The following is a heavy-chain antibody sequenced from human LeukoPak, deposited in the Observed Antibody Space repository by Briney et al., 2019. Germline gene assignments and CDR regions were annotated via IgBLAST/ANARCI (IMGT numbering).Heavy chain of an antibody. CDR2: MNPNSGNT. CDR1: GYTFTSYD. D-gene: IGHD3-3*01. V-gene: IGHV1-8*03. CDR3: AKDSTIFGVAITYFDY. J-gene: IGHJ4*02. Sequence: GASVKVSCKASGYTFTSYDINWVRQAAGQGLAWMGWMNPNSGNTGYAQKFQGRVTITRNTSISTAYMELSSLRAEDTAVYYCAKDSTIFGVAITYFDYWGQGTLVTVSS.